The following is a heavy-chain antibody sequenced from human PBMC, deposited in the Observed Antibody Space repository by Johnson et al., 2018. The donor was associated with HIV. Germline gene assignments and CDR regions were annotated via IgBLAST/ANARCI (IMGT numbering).Heavy chain of an antibody. D-gene: IGHD3-10*01. CDR3: AKSTQANILRESGPYGAFDI. V-gene: IGHV3-15*01. Sequence: VQLVESGGGLVQPGGSLRLSCAASGFAFSSYAMTWVRQAPGKGLEWVGRIKSKTDGGTTDYAAPVKGRFTIPRVDAKNTLYQQMNSLRAEGTAVHYCAKSTQANILRESGPYGAFDIWGQGTMVTVSS. CDR2: IKSKTDGGTT. CDR1: GFAFSSYA. J-gene: IGHJ3*02.